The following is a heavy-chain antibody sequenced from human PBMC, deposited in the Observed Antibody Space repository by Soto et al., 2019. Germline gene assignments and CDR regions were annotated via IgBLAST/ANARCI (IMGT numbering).Heavy chain of an antibody. Sequence: QVQLVQSGAEVKKPGSSVKVSCKASGGAFRNYAVSWVRQAPGQGLEWMGGIIRIFGTPNYAQKFLGRVTIAADESKSTDYMALDNLRSEDTDVDYCERDRIVLTLGLLYYYGFDVWGQGTTVTVSS. CDR3: ERDRIVLTLGLLYYYGFDV. D-gene: IGHD2-8*01. CDR1: GGAFRNYA. V-gene: IGHV1-69*01. J-gene: IGHJ6*02. CDR2: IIRIFGTP.